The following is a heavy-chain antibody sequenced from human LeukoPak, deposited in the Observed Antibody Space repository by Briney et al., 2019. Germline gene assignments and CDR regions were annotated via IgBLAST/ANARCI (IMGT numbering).Heavy chain of an antibody. D-gene: IGHD3-10*01. V-gene: IGHV4-30-2*02. CDR2: IFHSGST. J-gene: IGHJ3*02. CDR3: ARAYYYGSGSYGFDI. Sequence: PSETLSLTCAVSGGSISSGTYSWTWIRQPPGKGLEWIGYIFHSGSTYYNPSLKNRVTISVDTSKNQFSLKLSAVTAADTAVYYCARAYYYGSGSYGFDIWGQGTMVTVSS. CDR1: GGSISSGTYS.